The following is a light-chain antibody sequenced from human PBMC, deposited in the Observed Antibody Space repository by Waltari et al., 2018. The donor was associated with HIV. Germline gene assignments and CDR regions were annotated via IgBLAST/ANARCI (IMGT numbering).Light chain of an antibody. CDR2: DAS. Sequence: EIVLTQSPATLSFSPGEEANLSCSASQNIKNYLGWYQKRSGQPPRLLSYDASTRSTGIPARFTGSGSGTDFTLTIDSLEPEDFAMYYCQQRSNWPGTFGPGTRVDVK. CDR3: QQRSNWPGT. V-gene: IGKV3-11*01. CDR1: QNIKNY. J-gene: IGKJ1*01.